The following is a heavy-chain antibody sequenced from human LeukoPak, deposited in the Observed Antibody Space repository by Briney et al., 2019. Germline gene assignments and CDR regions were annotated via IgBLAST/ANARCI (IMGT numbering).Heavy chain of an antibody. CDR2: IRYDGSNK. CDR1: GFTFSSYG. J-gene: IGHJ3*02. CDR3: AKDIGYGDYPGNDAFDI. Sequence: GGSLRLSCAASGFTFSSYGMHWVRQAPGKGLEWVAFIRYDGSNKYYADSVKGRFTISRDNSKNTLYLQMNSLRAEDTAVYYCAKDIGYGDYPGNDAFDIWGQGTMVTVSS. V-gene: IGHV3-30*02. D-gene: IGHD4-17*01.